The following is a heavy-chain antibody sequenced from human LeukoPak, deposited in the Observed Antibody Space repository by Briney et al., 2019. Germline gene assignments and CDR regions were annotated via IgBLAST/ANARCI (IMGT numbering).Heavy chain of an antibody. CDR3: AKDAGQYQLLYHGMDV. V-gene: IGHV3-30*18. CDR2: ISYDGSNK. J-gene: IGHJ6*02. CDR1: GFTFSSYG. D-gene: IGHD2-2*02. Sequence: GRSLRLSCAASGFTFSSYGMHWVHQAPGKGLEWVAVISYDGSNKYYADSVKGRFTISRDNSKNTLYLQMNSLRAEDTAVYYCAKDAGQYQLLYHGMDVWGQGTTVTISS.